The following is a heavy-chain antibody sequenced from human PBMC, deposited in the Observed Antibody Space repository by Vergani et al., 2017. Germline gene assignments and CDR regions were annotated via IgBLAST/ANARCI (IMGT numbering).Heavy chain of an antibody. CDR1: GFTFGDYA. D-gene: IGHD2-2*01. Sequence: EVQLVESGGGLVQPGRSLRLSCTASGFTFGDYAMSWFRQAPGKGLEWVGFIRSKAYGGTTEYAASVKGRFTISRDDSKSIAYLQMNSLKTEDTAVYYCTRECRSTSCYLKGTGFDYWGQGTLVTVSS. CDR2: IRSKAYGGTT. J-gene: IGHJ4*02. V-gene: IGHV3-49*03. CDR3: TRECRSTSCYLKGTGFDY.